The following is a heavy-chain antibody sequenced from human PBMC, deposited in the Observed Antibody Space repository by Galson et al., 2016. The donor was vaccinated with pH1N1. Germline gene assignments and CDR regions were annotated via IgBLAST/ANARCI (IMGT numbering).Heavy chain of an antibody. CDR1: GGSISSGSYY. CDR3: ARQGPITYYDFWSGYYIDY. D-gene: IGHD3-3*01. J-gene: IGHJ4*02. Sequence: TLSLTCTVSGGSISSGSYYWSWIRQPAGKGLEWIGRIYTSGSTNYNPSLKSRVTISVDTSKNQFSLKLSSVTAADTAVYYCARQGPITYYDFWSGYYIDYWGQGTLVTVS. V-gene: IGHV4-61*02. CDR2: IYTSGST.